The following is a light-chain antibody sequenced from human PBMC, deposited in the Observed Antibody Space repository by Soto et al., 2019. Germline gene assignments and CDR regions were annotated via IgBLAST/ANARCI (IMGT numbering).Light chain of an antibody. CDR2: EVT. CDR1: SSDIGGSKY. J-gene: IGLJ1*01. V-gene: IGLV2-14*01. CDR3: SSYSSSATLDV. Sequence: QSALTQPASVSGSPGQSISISCTGTSSDIGGSKYVSWYQQHPGTAPKLLIYEVTYRPSGVSDRFSGSKSGNTASLTVSGLQAEDGADCYCSSYSSSATLDVFGTGTKLTVL.